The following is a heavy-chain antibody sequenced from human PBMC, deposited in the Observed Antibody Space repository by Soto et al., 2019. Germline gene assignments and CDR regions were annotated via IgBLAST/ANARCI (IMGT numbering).Heavy chain of an antibody. J-gene: IGHJ5*02. CDR1: GFTFSSYA. CDR3: AKDSELLWFGETRLANWFDP. CDR2: ISGSGGST. Sequence: GGSLRLSCAASGFTFSSYAMSWVRQAPGKGLEWVSAISGSGGSTYYADSVKGRFTISRDNSKNTLYLQMNSLRAEDTAVYYCAKDSELLWFGETRLANWFDPWGQGTLVTVSS. V-gene: IGHV3-23*01. D-gene: IGHD3-10*01.